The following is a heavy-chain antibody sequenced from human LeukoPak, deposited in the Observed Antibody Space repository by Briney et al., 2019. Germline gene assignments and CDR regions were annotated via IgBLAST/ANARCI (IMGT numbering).Heavy chain of an antibody. CDR2: IYYSGGT. D-gene: IGHD3-10*01. CDR3: ASMVRGVMGFDY. V-gene: IGHV4-59*01. Sequence: SETLSLTCTVSGGSISSYYWSWIRQPPGKGLEWIGYIYYSGGTNYNPSLKSRVTISVDTSKNQFSLKLSSVTAADTAVYYCASMVRGVMGFDYWGQGTLVTVSS. CDR1: GGSISSYY. J-gene: IGHJ4*02.